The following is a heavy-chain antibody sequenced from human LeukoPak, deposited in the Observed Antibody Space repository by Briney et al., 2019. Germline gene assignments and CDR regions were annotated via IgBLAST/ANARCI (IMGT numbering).Heavy chain of an antibody. V-gene: IGHV3-11*06. CDR1: GFTFSDYY. D-gene: IGHD4-17*01. Sequence: GGSLRLSCAASGFTFSDYYMSWIRQAPGKGLEWVSYISSSSSYTNYADSVKGRFTISRDNAKNSMYLQMNSLRAEDTAVYYCAREGGDYGHYVIDYWGQGTLVTVSS. CDR2: ISSSSSYT. CDR3: AREGGDYGHYVIDY. J-gene: IGHJ4*02.